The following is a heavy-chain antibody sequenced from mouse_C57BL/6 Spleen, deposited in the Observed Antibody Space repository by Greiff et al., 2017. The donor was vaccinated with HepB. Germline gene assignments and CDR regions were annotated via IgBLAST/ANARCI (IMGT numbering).Heavy chain of an antibody. V-gene: IGHV1-64*01. J-gene: IGHJ3*01. CDR3: ARYYYGSSYGTWFAY. Sequence: QVQLKQPGAELVKPGASVKLSCKASGYTFTSYWMHWVKQRPGQGLEWIGMIHPNSGSTNYNEKFKSKATLTVDKSSSTAYMQLSSLTSEDSAVYYCARYYYGSSYGTWFAYWGQGTLVTVSA. CDR2: IHPNSGST. CDR1: GYTFTSYW. D-gene: IGHD1-1*01.